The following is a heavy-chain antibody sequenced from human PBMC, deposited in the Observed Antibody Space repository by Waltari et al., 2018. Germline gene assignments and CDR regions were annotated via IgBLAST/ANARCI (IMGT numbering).Heavy chain of an antibody. D-gene: IGHD4-17*01. CDR1: GFTFSSYS. CDR2: ISRSSSYI. Sequence: EVQLVESGGGLVKPGGSLRLSCAASGFTFSSYSMNCVRQSPGKGLEWVSSISRSSSYIYYADSVKGRFTISRDNAKNSLYLQMNSLRAEDTAVYYCARNPNPTGCCNFDYWGQGTLVTVSS. V-gene: IGHV3-21*01. CDR3: ARNPNPTGCCNFDY. J-gene: IGHJ4*02.